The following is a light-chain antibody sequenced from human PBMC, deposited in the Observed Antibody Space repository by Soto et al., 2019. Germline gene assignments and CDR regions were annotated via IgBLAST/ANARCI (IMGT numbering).Light chain of an antibody. J-gene: IGKJ1*01. V-gene: IGKV3-20*01. CDR2: GAS. Sequence: EIVFTQSPCTLSLSPGERATLSCRASQSFNSIYLAWYQQKPGQAPRLLIYGASSRATGIPDRFSGSGSGTDFTLTINSLQSEDFAVYYCQQYNNWPPWTFGQGTKVDI. CDR1: QSFNSIY. CDR3: QQYNNWPPWT.